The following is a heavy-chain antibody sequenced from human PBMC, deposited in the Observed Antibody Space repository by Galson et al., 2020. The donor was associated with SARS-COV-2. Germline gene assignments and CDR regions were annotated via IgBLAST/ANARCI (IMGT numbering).Heavy chain of an antibody. V-gene: IGHV3-7*03. CDR3: ARDQLYYDSSGLYYYYYGMDV. Sequence: HGGSLRLSCAASGFTFSSYWMSWVRQAPGKGLEWVANIKQDGSEKYYVDSVKGRFTISRDNAKNSLYLQMNSLRAEDTAVYYCARDQLYYDSSGLYYYYYGMDVWCQGTTVTVSS. J-gene: IGHJ6*02. CDR2: IKQDGSEK. CDR1: GFTFSSYW. D-gene: IGHD3-22*01.